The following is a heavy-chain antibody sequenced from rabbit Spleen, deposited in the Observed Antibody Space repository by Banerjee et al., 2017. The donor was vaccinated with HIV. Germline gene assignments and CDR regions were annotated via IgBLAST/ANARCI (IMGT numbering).Heavy chain of an antibody. D-gene: IGHD4-1*01. CDR2: IAGSSSGFT. Sequence: QSLEESGGDLVKPGASLTLTCTASAFSFSSSDYMCWVRQAPGKGLEWISCIAGSSSGFTYSATWAKGRFIMSRTSSTKVTLQMTSLTAADAATYFCARVSETSGWGEDLWGPGTLVTVS. V-gene: IGHV1S40*01. J-gene: IGHJ6*01. CDR3: ARVSETSGWGEDL. CDR1: AFSFSSSDY.